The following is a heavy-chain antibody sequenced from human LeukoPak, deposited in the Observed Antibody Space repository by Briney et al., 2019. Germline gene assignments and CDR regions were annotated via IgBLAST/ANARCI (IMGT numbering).Heavy chain of an antibody. CDR2: ISAYSGNT. CDR1: GYTFTSYG. V-gene: IGHV1-18*01. J-gene: IGHJ4*02. CDR3: ARDQGSSNTAIIDY. D-gene: IGHD5-18*01. Sequence: ASVKVSCKASGYTFTSYGISWVRQAPGQGLEWMGWISAYSGNTNYAQKLQGRVTMTTDTSTSTAYMELRSLRSDDTAVYYCARDQGSSNTAIIDYWGQGTLVTVSS.